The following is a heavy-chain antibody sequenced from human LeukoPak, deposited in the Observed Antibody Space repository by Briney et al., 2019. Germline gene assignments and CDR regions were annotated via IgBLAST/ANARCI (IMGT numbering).Heavy chain of an antibody. CDR1: GFTFSIYS. Sequence: PGGSLRLSCAVSGFTFSIYSVSWVSRAPGRGLEWVSAISCSGWSTYYADSVKGRFTISRDDPKNTLFLQMNSMRADDAAVYYCAKGYYYDSSGYYNYWGQGTLVTVSS. CDR2: ISCSGWST. CDR3: AKGYYYDSSGYYNY. D-gene: IGHD3-22*01. J-gene: IGHJ4*02. V-gene: IGHV3-23*01.